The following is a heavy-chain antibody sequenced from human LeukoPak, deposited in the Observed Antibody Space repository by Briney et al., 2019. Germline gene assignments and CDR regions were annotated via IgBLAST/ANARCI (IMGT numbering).Heavy chain of an antibody. CDR2: ISSSSSYI. CDR1: GFTFSSYS. J-gene: IGHJ3*02. CDR3: ARTAKDAFDI. V-gene: IGHV3-21*01. Sequence: PGGSLRLSCAASGFTFSSYSMNWVRLAPGEGLEWVSSISSSSSYIYYADSVKGRFTISRDNAKNSLYLQMNSLRAEDTAVYYCARTAKDAFDIWGQGTMVTVSS. D-gene: IGHD5-18*01.